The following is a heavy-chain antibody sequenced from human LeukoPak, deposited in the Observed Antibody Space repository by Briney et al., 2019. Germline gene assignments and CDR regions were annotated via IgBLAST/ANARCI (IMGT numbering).Heavy chain of an antibody. Sequence: SETLSLTCAVYGGSFSGYYWGWIRQPPGKGLEWIGSIYYSGSTYYNPSLKSRVTISVDTSKNQFSLKLSSVTAADTAVYYCATQFGDYYDSSGYERNFDYWGQGTLVTVSS. CDR3: ATQFGDYYDSSGYERNFDY. D-gene: IGHD3-22*01. J-gene: IGHJ4*02. CDR1: GGSFSGYY. V-gene: IGHV4-39*01. CDR2: IYYSGST.